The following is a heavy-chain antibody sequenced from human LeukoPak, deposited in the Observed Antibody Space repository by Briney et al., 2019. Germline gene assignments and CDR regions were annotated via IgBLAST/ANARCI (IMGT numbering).Heavy chain of an antibody. V-gene: IGHV1-69*13. CDR2: IIPIFGTA. CDR3: ARDSPLYYGMDV. J-gene: IGHJ6*02. Sequence: SVKVSCKASGGTFSSYAIGWVRQAPGQGLEWMGGIIPIFGTANYAQKFQGRVTITADESTSTAYMELSSLRSEDTAVYYCARDSPLYYGMDVWGQGTTVTVSS. CDR1: GGTFSSYA.